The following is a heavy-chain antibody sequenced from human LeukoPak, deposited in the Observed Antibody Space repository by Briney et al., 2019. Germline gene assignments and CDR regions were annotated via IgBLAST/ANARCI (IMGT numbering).Heavy chain of an antibody. CDR1: GGSISSGGYY. V-gene: IGHV4-31*03. D-gene: IGHD3-22*01. CDR2: IYYSGST. Sequence: PSQTLSLTCTVSGGSISSGGYYWSWIRQHPGQGLEWIGYIYYSGSTYYNPSLKSRVTISVDTSKNQFSLKLSSVTAADTAVYYCARDHYIPYYYDSSGYRPYYYYGMDVWGQGTTVTVSS. J-gene: IGHJ6*02. CDR3: ARDHYIPYYYDSSGYRPYYYYGMDV.